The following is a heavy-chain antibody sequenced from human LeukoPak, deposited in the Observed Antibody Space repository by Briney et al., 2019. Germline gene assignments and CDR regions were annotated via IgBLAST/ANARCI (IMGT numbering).Heavy chain of an antibody. D-gene: IGHD5-24*01. CDR1: GFTFSSYW. CDR3: ARASSGTIREFDP. CDR2: ISSDGSST. V-gene: IGHV3-74*01. Sequence: PGGSLRLSCAASGFTFSSYWMHWVRQGQGKGLMWVSRISSDGSSTSHADSVKGRFTISRDNAKNTLYLQINSLRAEDTAVYYCARASSGTIREFDPWGQGTLVTVSS. J-gene: IGHJ5*02.